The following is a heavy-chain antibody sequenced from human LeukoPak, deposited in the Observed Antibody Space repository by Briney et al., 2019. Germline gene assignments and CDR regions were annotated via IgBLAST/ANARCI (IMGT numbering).Heavy chain of an antibody. J-gene: IGHJ6*02. CDR3: ARDRNCSSTSCYFGYYYYYGMDV. V-gene: IGHV1-18*01. CDR1: GYTFTSYG. Sequence: ASVKVSCKASGYTFTSYGISWVQQAPGQGLEWMGWISAYNGNTNYAQKLQGRVTMTTDTSTSTAYMELRSLRSDDTAVYYCARDRNCSSTSCYFGYYYYYGMDVWGQGTTVTVSS. CDR2: ISAYNGNT. D-gene: IGHD2-2*01.